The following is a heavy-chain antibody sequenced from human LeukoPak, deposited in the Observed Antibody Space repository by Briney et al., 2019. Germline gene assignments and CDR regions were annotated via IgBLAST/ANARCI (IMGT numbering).Heavy chain of an antibody. V-gene: IGHV4-59*01. CDR2: IYYSGST. CDR1: GGSISSYY. D-gene: IGHD3-22*01. CDR3: AGVGYDSSGYSGDYYYYYGMDV. J-gene: IGHJ6*02. Sequence: PSETLSLTCTVSGGSISSYYWSWIRPPPGKGLEWIGYIYYSGSTNYNPSLKSRVTISVDTSKNQFSLKLSSVTAADTAVYYCAGVGYDSSGYSGDYYYYYGMDVWGQGPTVPVSS.